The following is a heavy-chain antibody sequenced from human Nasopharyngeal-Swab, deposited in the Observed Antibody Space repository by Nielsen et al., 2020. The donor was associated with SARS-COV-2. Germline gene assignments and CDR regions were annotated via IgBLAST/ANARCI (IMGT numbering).Heavy chain of an antibody. CDR3: AHQGVTGTTGGFDY. D-gene: IGHD1-7*01. J-gene: IGHJ4*02. V-gene: IGHV5-10-1*01. CDR2: IDPSDSYT. Sequence: GALRLSCKGSGYSFTSYWISWVRQMPGKGLEWMGRIDPSDSYTNHSPSFQGHVTISADKSISTAYLQWSSLKASDTAMYYCAHQGVTGTTGGFDYWGQGTLVTVSS. CDR1: GYSFTSYW.